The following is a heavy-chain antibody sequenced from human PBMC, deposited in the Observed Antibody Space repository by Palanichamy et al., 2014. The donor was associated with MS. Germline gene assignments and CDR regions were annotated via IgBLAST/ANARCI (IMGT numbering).Heavy chain of an antibody. V-gene: IGHV1-2*06. D-gene: IGHD3-16*02. Sequence: QLVQSGAEVKKPGAVSEGLLQGFWIHLHRLLYTLGATGPLDKGLSGWTDQPNSGGTNYAQKFQGRVTMTRDTSISTAYMELSRLRSDDTAVYYCARGGPYDYIWGSYRYHDYWGQGTLVTVSS. CDR1: IHLHRLL. J-gene: IGHJ4*02. CDR2: QPNSGGT. CDR3: ARGGPYDYIWGSYRYHDY.